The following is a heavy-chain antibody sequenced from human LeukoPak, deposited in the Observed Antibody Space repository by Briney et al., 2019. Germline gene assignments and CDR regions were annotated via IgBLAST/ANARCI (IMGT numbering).Heavy chain of an antibody. CDR1: GFTFSDYY. CDR2: ISSSGSTI. J-gene: IGHJ6*03. CDR3: ARDPAEIPAASNYTDV. D-gene: IGHD2-2*01. Sequence: GGSLRLSCAASGFTFSDYYMSWIRQAPGKGLEWVSYISSSGSTIYYADSVKGRFTISRDNAKNSLYLQMNSLRAEDTAVYYCARDPAEIPAASNYTDVWGKGTTVTVSS. V-gene: IGHV3-11*04.